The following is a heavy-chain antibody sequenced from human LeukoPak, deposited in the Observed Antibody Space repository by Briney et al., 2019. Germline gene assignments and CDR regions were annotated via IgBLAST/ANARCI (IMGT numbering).Heavy chain of an antibody. CDR1: GFTFSRYG. J-gene: IGHJ4*02. CDR3: ARDYPLAYGVPGEASSDY. V-gene: IGHV3-30*02. D-gene: IGHD4-17*01. Sequence: GGSLRLSCAVSGFTFSRYGMHWVRQAPGKGLEWVAFIRYDGSKKDYGDSVKGRFTISRDNSKNTLYLQMNSLRVEDTAMYYCARDYPLAYGVPGEASSDYWGQGTLVTVSS. CDR2: IRYDGSKK.